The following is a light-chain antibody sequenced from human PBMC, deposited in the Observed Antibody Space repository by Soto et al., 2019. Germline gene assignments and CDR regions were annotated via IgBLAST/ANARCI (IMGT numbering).Light chain of an antibody. CDR3: QQYVSSPRT. Sequence: EILLTESRSALSLSRGGRATLCFMTSQSITNNYLAWYQQKPGQAPRLLIYGASSRATGIPDRFSGSGSGTDFTLTISRLEPEDFAVYYCQQYVSSPRTFGQGTKVDIK. CDR2: GAS. V-gene: IGKV3-20*01. CDR1: QSITNNY. J-gene: IGKJ1*01.